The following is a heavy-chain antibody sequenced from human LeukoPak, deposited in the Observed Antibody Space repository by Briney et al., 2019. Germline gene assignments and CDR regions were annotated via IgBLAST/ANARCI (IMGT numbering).Heavy chain of an antibody. CDR1: GFTFSDYY. CDR3: ARVPTDDYYDSSGYHNDY. V-gene: IGHV3-11*04. CDR2: ISSSGSTI. Sequence: PGGSLRLSCAASGFTFSDYYMSWIRQAPGKGLEWVSYISSSGSTIYYADSVKGRFTISRDNAKNSLYLQMNSLGAEDTAVYYCARVPTDDYYDSSGYHNDYWGQGTLVTVSS. D-gene: IGHD3-22*01. J-gene: IGHJ4*02.